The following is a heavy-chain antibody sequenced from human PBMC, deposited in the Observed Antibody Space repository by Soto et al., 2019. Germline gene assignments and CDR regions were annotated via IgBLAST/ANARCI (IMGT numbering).Heavy chain of an antibody. CDR3: ARSMPQGDSSSWYIPGYYYYYGMDV. CDR1: GGSISSGGYS. Sequence: SETLSLTCAVSGGSISSGGYSWSWIRQPPGKGLEWIGYINHSGSTNYNPSLKSRVTISVDTSKNQFSLKLSSVTAADTAVYYCARSMPQGDSSSWYIPGYYYYYGMDVWGQGTTVTVSS. CDR2: INHSGST. V-gene: IGHV4-30-2*01. D-gene: IGHD6-13*01. J-gene: IGHJ6*02.